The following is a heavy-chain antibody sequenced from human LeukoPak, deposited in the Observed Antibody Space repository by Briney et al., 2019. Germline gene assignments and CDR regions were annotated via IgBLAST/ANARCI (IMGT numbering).Heavy chain of an antibody. CDR2: INPNSGGT. V-gene: IGHV1-2*02. CDR3: ARLDGDYYDSSGYYYVEEVFDY. CDR1: GYTFTGYH. J-gene: IGHJ4*02. Sequence: ASVKVSCKASGYTFTGYHMHWVRQAPGQGLEWMGWINPNSGGTNYAQKFQGRVTMTRDTSISTAYMELSRLRSDDTAVYYCARLDGDYYDSSGYYYVEEVFDYWGQGTLVTVSS. D-gene: IGHD3-22*01.